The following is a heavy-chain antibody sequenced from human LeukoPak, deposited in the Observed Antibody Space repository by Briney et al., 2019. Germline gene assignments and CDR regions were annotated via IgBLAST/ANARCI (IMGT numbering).Heavy chain of an antibody. D-gene: IGHD3-10*01. CDR3: ATTPGAYYYYHMDV. V-gene: IGHV3-23*01. J-gene: IGHJ6*02. Sequence: PGGPLRFSCAASGFPFSTYVRTWSRRAPGKGLKWVSAILGSGGGTYYTDSVKGRFTISRDNSKNTLYLQMNSLRAEDTAVYYCATTPGAYYYYHMDVWGQGTTVTVSS. CDR2: ILGSGGGT. CDR1: GFPFSTYV.